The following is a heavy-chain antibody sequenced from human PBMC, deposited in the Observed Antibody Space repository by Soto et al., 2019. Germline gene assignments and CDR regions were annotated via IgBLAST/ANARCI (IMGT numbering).Heavy chain of an antibody. D-gene: IGHD3-10*01. Sequence: SETLSLTCAVYGGSFSGYYWNWIRQPPGKGLEWIGEINHSGSTNYNPSLKSRVSISEGTSNNQYSLKLSSVTAADTAVYYCAKGRGDGYNQDWYFDLWGRGTLVTVSS. V-gene: IGHV4-34*01. J-gene: IGHJ2*01. CDR2: INHSGST. CDR1: GGSFSGYY. CDR3: AKGRGDGYNQDWYFDL.